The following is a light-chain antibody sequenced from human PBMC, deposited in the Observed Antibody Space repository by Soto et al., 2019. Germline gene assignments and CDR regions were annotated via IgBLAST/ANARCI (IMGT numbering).Light chain of an antibody. CDR2: DAS. CDR3: QHYNSYSWT. V-gene: IGKV1-5*01. Sequence: DIQMTQSPSTLSASAGDRVTITCRASQSITIWLAWYQQKPGKAPKLLIFDASSLESGVPSRFSGSGSGTEFTLTISSLQPDDFATYYCQHYNSYSWTFGQGTKVEIK. J-gene: IGKJ1*01. CDR1: QSITIW.